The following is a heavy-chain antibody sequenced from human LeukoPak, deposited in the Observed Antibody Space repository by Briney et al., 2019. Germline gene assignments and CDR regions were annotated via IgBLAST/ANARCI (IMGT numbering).Heavy chain of an antibody. J-gene: IGHJ4*02. D-gene: IGHD6-13*01. V-gene: IGHV3-30*18. CDR3: AKEHGIAPIFDY. Sequence: GGSLRLSCAASGFTFSSYGMHWVRQAPGKGLEWVAVISYDGSNKYYADSVKGRFTISRDNSKNTLYLQMNSLRAEDTAVYYCAKEHGIAPIFDYWGQGTLVTVSS. CDR1: GFTFSSYG. CDR2: ISYDGSNK.